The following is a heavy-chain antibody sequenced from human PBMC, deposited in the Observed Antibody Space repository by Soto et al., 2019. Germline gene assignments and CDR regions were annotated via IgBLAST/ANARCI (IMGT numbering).Heavy chain of an antibody. Sequence: QVQLVESGGGVVQPGGSLRLSCAASGFPFTSYGMQWVRQAPGKGLEWVTLISFDGSNEYYADSVKGRFTTSRDNSKKTLYLQMNSLKPEDTAVYYCAAGQYFGYYWGQGTLVTVSS. CDR2: ISFDGSNE. CDR3: AAGQYFGYY. J-gene: IGHJ4*02. V-gene: IGHV3-30*03. CDR1: GFPFTSYG. D-gene: IGHD3-10*01.